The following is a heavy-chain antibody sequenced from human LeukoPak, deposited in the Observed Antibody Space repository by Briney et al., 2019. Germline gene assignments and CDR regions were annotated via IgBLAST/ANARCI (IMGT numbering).Heavy chain of an antibody. D-gene: IGHD3-22*01. J-gene: IGHJ4*02. CDR2: IYPGDSDT. V-gene: IGHV5-51*01. CDR3: ARPRGYYDSSGPFDY. Sequence: GESLKISCQGSGYSFTSYWIGWVRQMPGKGLEWMGIIYPGDSDTRYSPSFQGQVTISADKSISTAYLQWSSLKASDTAMYYCARPRGYYDSSGPFDYWGQGTLVTVSS. CDR1: GYSFTSYW.